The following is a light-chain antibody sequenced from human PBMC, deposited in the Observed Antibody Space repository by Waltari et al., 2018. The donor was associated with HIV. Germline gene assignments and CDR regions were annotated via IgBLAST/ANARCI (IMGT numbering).Light chain of an antibody. J-gene: IGLJ3*02. V-gene: IGLV1-40*01. CDR1: NSNIGSTYA. CDR3: QSYDTSLSGSV. CDR2: ANN. Sequence: QSLLTQPPSVSGAPGQRVTIPCTGSNSNIGSTYAVHWYQLLSGKAPKLLIYANNNRPSGVPDRFSGSKSGASASLAITGLQAEDEADYYCQSYDTSLSGSVFGGGTKLTVL.